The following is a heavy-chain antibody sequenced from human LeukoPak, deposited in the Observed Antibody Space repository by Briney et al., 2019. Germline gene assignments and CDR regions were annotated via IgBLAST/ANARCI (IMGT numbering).Heavy chain of an antibody. CDR2: ISRGSSTI. CDR3: SGGSFYDY. CDR1: GFNFSPYS. J-gene: IGHJ4*02. Sequence: GGSLRLSCAASGFNFSPYSMNWVRQALGKGLEWVSYISRGSSTIHYADSVKGRFTISRDNAENSLYLQMNSLRDEDTAVYYCSGGSFYDYWGQGALVTVSS. V-gene: IGHV3-48*02. D-gene: IGHD1-26*01.